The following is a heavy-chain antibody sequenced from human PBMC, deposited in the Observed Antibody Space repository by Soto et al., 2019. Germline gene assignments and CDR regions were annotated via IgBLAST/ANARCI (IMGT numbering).Heavy chain of an antibody. J-gene: IGHJ4*02. CDR3: ARGGRYYYGSGSYYPIHY. D-gene: IGHD3-10*01. Sequence: ASVKVSCKASGYTFTSYDINWVRQATGQGLEWMGWMNPNSGNTGYAQKFQGRVTMTRNTSISTAYMELSSLGSEDTAVYYCARGGRYYYGSGSYYPIHYWGQGTLVTVSS. CDR1: GYTFTSYD. V-gene: IGHV1-8*01. CDR2: MNPNSGNT.